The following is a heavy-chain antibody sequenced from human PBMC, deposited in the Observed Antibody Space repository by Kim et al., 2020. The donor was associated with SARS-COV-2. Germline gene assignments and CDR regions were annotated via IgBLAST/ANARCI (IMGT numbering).Heavy chain of an antibody. J-gene: IGHJ4*02. V-gene: IGHV3-30*07. CDR3: ARDGGRYSSSEFDY. Sequence: ADSVKGRFTISRDNSKNTLYLQMNGLRAEDTAVYYCARDGGRYSSSEFDYWGQGTLVTVSS. D-gene: IGHD6-13*01.